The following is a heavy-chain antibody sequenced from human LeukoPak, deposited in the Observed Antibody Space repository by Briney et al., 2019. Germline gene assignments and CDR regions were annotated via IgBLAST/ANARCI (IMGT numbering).Heavy chain of an antibody. Sequence: PGGSLRLSCAASGFTFSTYAMSWVRQAPGRGLEWVSGICGSGGCTYYADSVKGRFTISRDNSKNTLYLQMNSLRVEDTAVYYCASTPFYDYVWGSYRYRGLLDNWGQGTLVSVSS. J-gene: IGHJ4*02. D-gene: IGHD3-16*02. CDR1: GFTFSTYA. CDR2: ICGSGGCT. V-gene: IGHV3-23*01. CDR3: ASTPFYDYVWGSYRYRGLLDN.